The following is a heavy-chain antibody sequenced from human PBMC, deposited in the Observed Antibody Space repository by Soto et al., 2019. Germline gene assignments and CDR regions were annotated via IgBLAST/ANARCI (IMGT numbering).Heavy chain of an antibody. D-gene: IGHD4-4*01. Sequence: EVQLVESGGGLVQPGMSLRLSCAVSGFTFDDYAMHWVRQAPGKGLEWVSGISWNSCNIGYADSVKSRFIVSKNNAKHSLYLQMNSLRPEDTALYYCARVPYTNFGGYYYRMDVWGQGTTVTVSS. J-gene: IGHJ6*02. V-gene: IGHV3-9*01. CDR1: GFTFDDYA. CDR2: ISWNSCNI. CDR3: ARVPYTNFGGYYYRMDV.